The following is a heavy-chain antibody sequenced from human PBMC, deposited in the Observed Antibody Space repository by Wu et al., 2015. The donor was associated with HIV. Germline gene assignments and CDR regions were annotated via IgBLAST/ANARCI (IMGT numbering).Heavy chain of an antibody. CDR2: MDPTRGRV. D-gene: IGHD3-16*02. J-gene: IGHJ1*01. CDR1: GYDYLNYK. V-gene: IGHV1-2*02. CDR3: XEGKTCGGRVCYRLGLGKF. Sequence: QLKQPGPQVKRPGESVTVSCVSDGYDYLNYKISWVRQVPGKGFEWMGWMDPTRGRVNYSWRFQGRMSMYRDVSRETSYMDLRGLTSDDTAKXFLXEGKTCGGRVCYRLGLGKFWGQG.